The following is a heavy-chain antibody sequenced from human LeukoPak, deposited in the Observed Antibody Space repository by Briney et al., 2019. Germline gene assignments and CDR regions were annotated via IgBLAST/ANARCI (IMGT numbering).Heavy chain of an antibody. D-gene: IGHD3-22*01. CDR1: GGSISSYY. CDR2: IYTSGST. Sequence: SETLSLTCTVSGGSISSYYWSWIRQPPGKGLEWIGYIYTSGSTNYNPSLKSRVTISVDTSKNQFSLKLSSVTAADTAVYYCATGGYYYDSSGYHNWFDPWGQGTLVTVSS. V-gene: IGHV4-4*09. J-gene: IGHJ5*02. CDR3: ATGGYYYDSSGYHNWFDP.